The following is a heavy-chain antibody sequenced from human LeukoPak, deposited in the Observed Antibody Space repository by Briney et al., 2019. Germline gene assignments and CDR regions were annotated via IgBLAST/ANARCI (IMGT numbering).Heavy chain of an antibody. CDR1: GYTFTSYG. V-gene: IGHV1-69*13. Sequence: SVKVSCKASGYTFTSYGISWVRQAPGQGLEWMGGIIPIFGTANYAQKFQGRVTIIADESTSTAYMELSSLRSEDTAVYYCARGVVGATTGAYSFDYWGRGTLVTVSS. CDR3: ARGVVGATTGAYSFDY. J-gene: IGHJ4*02. D-gene: IGHD1-26*01. CDR2: IIPIFGTA.